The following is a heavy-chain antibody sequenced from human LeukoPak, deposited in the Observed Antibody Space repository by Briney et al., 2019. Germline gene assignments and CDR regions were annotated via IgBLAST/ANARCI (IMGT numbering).Heavy chain of an antibody. CDR1: GFTFSTYT. Sequence: PGGSLRLSCAASGFTFSTYTMKWVRQAPGKGLEWVSSVTRSSHYIYYADSVKGRFTISRDNSKNTLYLQMNSLRAEDTAVYYCAKLLYYDSSGRHDYWGQGTLVTVSS. CDR2: VTRSSHYI. CDR3: AKLLYYDSSGRHDY. D-gene: IGHD3-22*01. J-gene: IGHJ4*02. V-gene: IGHV3-21*01.